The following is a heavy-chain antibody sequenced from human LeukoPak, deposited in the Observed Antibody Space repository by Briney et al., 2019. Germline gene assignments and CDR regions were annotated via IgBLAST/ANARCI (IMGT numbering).Heavy chain of an antibody. CDR3: ARDLLYSGSSLTFDY. D-gene: IGHD6-6*01. CDR2: IIPILGIA. CDR1: GGTFSSYT. Sequence: SVKVSCKASGGTFSSYTISWVRQAPGQGLEWMGRIIPILGIANYAQKFQGRVTITADKSTSTAYMELSSLRSEDTAVYYCARDLLYSGSSLTFDYWGQGTLVTVSS. J-gene: IGHJ4*02. V-gene: IGHV1-69*04.